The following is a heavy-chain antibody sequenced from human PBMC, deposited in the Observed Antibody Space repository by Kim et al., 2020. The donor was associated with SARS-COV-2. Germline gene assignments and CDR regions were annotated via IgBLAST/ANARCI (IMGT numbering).Heavy chain of an antibody. D-gene: IGHD3-3*02. V-gene: IGHV3-23*01. CDR3: AKDNIRDFGY. J-gene: IGHJ4*02. CDR2: ST. Sequence: STYYADSVQGRYTIARYNSKTTLYLQMSSLRGEVSAVYYCAKDNIRDFGYWGQGTQVTVSS.